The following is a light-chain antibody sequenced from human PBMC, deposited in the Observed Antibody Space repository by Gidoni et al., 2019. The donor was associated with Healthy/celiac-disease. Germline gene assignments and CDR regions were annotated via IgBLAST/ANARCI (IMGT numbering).Light chain of an antibody. J-gene: IGLJ3*02. CDR2: YDS. V-gene: IGLV3-21*04. Sequence: SYVLTQPPSVSVAPGKTARITCGGSNIGSKSVHWYQQKPGQAPVLVIYYDSDRPSGIPERFSGSNSGNTATLTISRVEAGDEADYYCQVWDSSSDWVFGGGTKLTVL. CDR3: QVWDSSSDWV. CDR1: NIGSKS.